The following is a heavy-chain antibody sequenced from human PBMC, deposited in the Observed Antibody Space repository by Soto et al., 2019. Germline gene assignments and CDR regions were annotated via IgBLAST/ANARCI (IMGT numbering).Heavy chain of an antibody. V-gene: IGHV4-30-4*01. D-gene: IGHD3-3*01. CDR2: IYYSGST. CDR1: GGSISSGDYY. CDR3: ARSTRDFWSGYADY. J-gene: IGHJ4*02. Sequence: NPSETLSLTCTVSGGSISSGDYYWSWIRQPPGKGLEWIGYIYYSGSTYYNPSLKSRVTISVDTSKNQFSLKLSSVTAADTAVYYCARSTRDFWSGYADYWGQGTLVTVSS.